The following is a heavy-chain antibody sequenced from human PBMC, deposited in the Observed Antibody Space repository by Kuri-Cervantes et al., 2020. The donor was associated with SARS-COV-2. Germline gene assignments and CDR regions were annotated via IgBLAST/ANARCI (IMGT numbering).Heavy chain of an antibody. CDR3: AREYYYDSSGYYEEPPNPYYYYGMDV. CDR1: GFSLSTSGMC. CDR2: IYYSGST. J-gene: IGHJ6*02. V-gene: IGHV4-61*08. D-gene: IGHD3-22*01. Sequence: SGPTLVKPTQTLTLTCTFSGFSLSTSGMCVSWIRQPPGKGLEWIGYIYYSGSTNYNPSLKSRVTISVDTSKNQFSLKLSSVTAADTAVYYCAREYYYDSSGYYEEPPNPYYYYGMDVWGQGTTVTVSS.